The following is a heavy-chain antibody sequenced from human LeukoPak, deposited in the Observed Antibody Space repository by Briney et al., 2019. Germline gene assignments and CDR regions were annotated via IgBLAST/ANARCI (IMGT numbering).Heavy chain of an antibody. CDR1: GGTFSSYA. V-gene: IGHV1-69*01. Sequence: SVKVSCKASGGTFSSYAISWVRQAPGQGLEWMGGIIPIFGTANYAQKFQGRVTITADESTSTAYMELSSLRSEDTAVYYCAREPLLGYCSGGSCYKGGYMAVWGKGTTVTVSS. J-gene: IGHJ6*03. CDR3: AREPLLGYCSGGSCYKGGYMAV. CDR2: IIPIFGTA. D-gene: IGHD2-15*01.